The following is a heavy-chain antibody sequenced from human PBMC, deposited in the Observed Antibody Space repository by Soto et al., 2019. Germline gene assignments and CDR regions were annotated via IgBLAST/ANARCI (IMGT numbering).Heavy chain of an antibody. CDR2: ISYDGSNT. CDR1: GFTFSSYA. Sequence: QVQLVESGGGVVQPGRSLRLSCAASGFTFSSYAMHWVRQAPGKGLEWVAVISYDGSNTYYADSVKGRFTISRDNSKNTMYLQMNSLRAEDTAVYYCARGGGFYYYGMDVWGQGTTVTVSS. J-gene: IGHJ6*02. V-gene: IGHV3-30-3*01. D-gene: IGHD3-16*01. CDR3: ARGGGFYYYGMDV.